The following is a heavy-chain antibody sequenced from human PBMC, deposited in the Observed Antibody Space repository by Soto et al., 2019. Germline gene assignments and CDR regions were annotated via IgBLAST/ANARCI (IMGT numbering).Heavy chain of an antibody. CDR2: ISSSSSYI. V-gene: IGHV3-21*01. J-gene: IGHJ5*02. CDR1: GFTFSSYS. CDR3: ARDEFGWFDP. D-gene: IGHD3-10*01. Sequence: AGGSLRLSCAASGFTFSSYSMNWVRQAPGKGLEWVSSISSSSSYIYYADSVKGRFTISRDNAKDSLYLQMNSLRAEDTAVYYCARDEFGWFDPWGQGTLVTVSS.